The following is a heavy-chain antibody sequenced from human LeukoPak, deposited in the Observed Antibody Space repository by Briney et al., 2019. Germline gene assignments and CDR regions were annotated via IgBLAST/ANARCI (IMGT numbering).Heavy chain of an antibody. Sequence: PGGSLRLSCAASGFTFSSYWMSWVRQAPGKGLEWVANIKQDGSEKYYVDSVKGRFTISRDNAKNSLYLQMNSLRAEDTAVYYCARDIYYDTGDAFDIWGQGTMVTVSS. CDR2: IKQDGSEK. J-gene: IGHJ3*02. V-gene: IGHV3-7*01. D-gene: IGHD3-22*01. CDR3: ARDIYYDTGDAFDI. CDR1: GFTFSSYW.